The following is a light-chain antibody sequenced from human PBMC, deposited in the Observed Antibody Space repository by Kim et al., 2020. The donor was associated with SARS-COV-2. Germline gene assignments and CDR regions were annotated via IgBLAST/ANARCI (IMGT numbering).Light chain of an antibody. V-gene: IGLV3-21*04. J-gene: IGLJ2*01. CDR1: NIGSKS. CDR3: QVWDSSSDHPEV. Sequence: PGKWARMTCGGNNIGSKSVHWYQQKPGQAPVLVIYYDSDRPSGIPERFSGSNSGNTATLTISRVEAGDEADYYCQVWDSSSDHPEVFGGGTQLTVL. CDR2: YDS.